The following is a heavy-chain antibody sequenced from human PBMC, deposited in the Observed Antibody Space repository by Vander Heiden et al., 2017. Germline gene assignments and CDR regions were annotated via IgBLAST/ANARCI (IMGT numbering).Heavy chain of an antibody. D-gene: IGHD3-3*01. CDR3: ARIQSYYDFWSGYYVAFDY. J-gene: IGHJ4*02. CDR1: GFSLSNARMG. V-gene: IGHV2-26*01. CDR2: IFSNDEK. Sequence: QVTLKESGPVLVKPTETLTLTCTVSGFSLSNARMGVSWISQPPGKALEWLAHIFSNDEKSYSTSLKSRLTISKDTSKSQVVLTMTNMDPVDTATYYCARIQSYYDFWSGYYVAFDYWGQGTLVTVSS.